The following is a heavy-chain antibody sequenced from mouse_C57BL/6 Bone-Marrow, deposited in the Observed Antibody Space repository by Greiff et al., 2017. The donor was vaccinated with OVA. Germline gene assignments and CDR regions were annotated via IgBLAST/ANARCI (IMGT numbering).Heavy chain of an antibody. CDR2: IYPGNSDT. D-gene: IGHD2-14*01. CDR1: GYTFTSYW. J-gene: IGHJ2*01. CDR3: TRGGEGTPAFDYFDY. V-gene: IGHV1-5*01. Sequence: EVQLQQSGTVLARPGASVKMSCKTSGYTFTSYWMHWVKQRPGQGLEWIGAIYPGNSDTSYNQKFKGKAKLTAVTSASTAYMELSSLTNEDSAVYYCTRGGEGTPAFDYFDYWGQGTTLTVSS.